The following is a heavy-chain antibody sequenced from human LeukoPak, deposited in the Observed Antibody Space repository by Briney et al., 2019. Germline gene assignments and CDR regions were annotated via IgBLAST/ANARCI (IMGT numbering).Heavy chain of an antibody. CDR1: GYTFTSYG. CDR3: ARDHPRYCSSTSCYSYMDV. CDR2: ISAYNGNT. Sequence: ASVKVSCKASGYTFTSYGISWVRQAPGQGLEWMGWISAYNGNTNYAQKLQGRVTMTTDTSTSTAYMELRSLRSDDTAVYYCARDHPRYCSSTSCYSYMDVWGKGDTGTVSS. D-gene: IGHD2-2*01. J-gene: IGHJ6*03. V-gene: IGHV1-18*01.